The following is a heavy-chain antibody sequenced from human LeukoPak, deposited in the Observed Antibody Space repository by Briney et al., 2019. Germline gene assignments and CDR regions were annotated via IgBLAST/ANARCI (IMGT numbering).Heavy chain of an antibody. Sequence: PGRSLRLSCAASGFTFDDYAMHWVRQAPGKGLEGVSGISWNSGSIGYADSVKGRFTISRDNAKNSLYLQMNSLRAEDTALYYCAKDVRMYYYDSSFPFDYWGQGTLVTVSS. CDR3: AKDVRMYYYDSSFPFDY. CDR1: GFTFDDYA. CDR2: ISWNSGSI. V-gene: IGHV3-9*01. D-gene: IGHD3-22*01. J-gene: IGHJ4*02.